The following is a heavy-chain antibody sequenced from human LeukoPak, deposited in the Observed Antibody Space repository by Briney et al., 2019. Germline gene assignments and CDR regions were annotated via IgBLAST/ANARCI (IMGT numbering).Heavy chain of an antibody. CDR2: IYPDDSDT. D-gene: IGHD2-8*01. V-gene: IGHV5-51*01. J-gene: IGHJ6*03. Sequence: GESLKISCKGSGYTFSSYLIGWVRPMPGKGLEWMGIIYPDDSDTRYSPSFQGQVTISADKSISTAYLQWSSLKASDTAMYYCARLAYCSNDVCYSNYYYSMDVWGKGTTVTVSS. CDR3: ARLAYCSNDVCYSNYYYSMDV. CDR1: GYTFSSYL.